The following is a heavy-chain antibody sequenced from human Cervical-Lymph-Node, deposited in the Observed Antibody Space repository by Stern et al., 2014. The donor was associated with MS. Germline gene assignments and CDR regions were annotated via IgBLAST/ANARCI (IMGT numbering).Heavy chain of an antibody. D-gene: IGHD3-3*01. V-gene: IGHV3-9*01. CDR2: IIWNSVSV. CDR3: AKGSGGSGYYPVALDY. J-gene: IGHJ4*02. CDR1: GFTFDDYA. Sequence: VQLVESGGGLVQPGRSLRLSCAASGFTFDDYAMPWVRQAPGKGLEWVPGIIWNSVSVGYADSVKGRFTISRDNAKNSLYLQMNSLRGDDTALYYCAKGSGGSGYYPVALDYWGQGTLVTVSS.